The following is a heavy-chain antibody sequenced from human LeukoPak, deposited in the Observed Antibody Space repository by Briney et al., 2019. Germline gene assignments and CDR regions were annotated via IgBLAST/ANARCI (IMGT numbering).Heavy chain of an antibody. D-gene: IGHD3-22*01. J-gene: IGHJ4*02. CDR3: AREWGLESSGYYYAY. CDR1: GGTFRRFT. Sequence: SVKVSCKASGGTFRRFTISWVRQAPGQGIEWMGGITPIFGTANFAQKFQGRVSITADESTSTAFMELSSLRSEDTAVYYCAREWGLESSGYYYAYWGQGTLVTVSS. CDR2: ITPIFGTA. V-gene: IGHV1-69*13.